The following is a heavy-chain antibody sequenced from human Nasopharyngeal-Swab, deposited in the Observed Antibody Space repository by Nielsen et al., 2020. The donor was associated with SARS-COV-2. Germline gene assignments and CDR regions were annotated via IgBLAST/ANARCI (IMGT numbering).Heavy chain of an antibody. J-gene: IGHJ5*02. CDR2: ISSSGSTI. CDR1: GFTFSSYE. CDR3: AREVDDILTGYYIGSWFDP. Sequence: GESLKISCAASGFTFSSYEMNWVRQAPGKGLEWVSYISSSGSTIYYADSVKGRFTTSRDNAKNSLYLQMNSLRAEDTAVYYCAREVDDILTGYYIGSWFDPWGQGTLVTVSS. V-gene: IGHV3-48*03. D-gene: IGHD3-9*01.